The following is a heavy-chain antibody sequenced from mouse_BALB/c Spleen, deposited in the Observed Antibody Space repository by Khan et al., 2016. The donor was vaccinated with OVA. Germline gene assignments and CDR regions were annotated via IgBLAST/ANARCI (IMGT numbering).Heavy chain of an antibody. V-gene: IGHV1-4*01. J-gene: IGHJ3*01. Sequence: QVQLKQSGAELARPGASVKMSCKASGYTFTTYTIHWVKQGPGQGPEWIGYIIPTNDYANYNQKFKDRATLTASKSSSTAYMQLSSLTSEDSALYYCAREGAYYKSDGWFAYWGQGTLVTVSA. CDR2: IIPTNDYA. D-gene: IGHD2-14*01. CDR1: GYTFTTYT. CDR3: AREGAYYKSDGWFAY.